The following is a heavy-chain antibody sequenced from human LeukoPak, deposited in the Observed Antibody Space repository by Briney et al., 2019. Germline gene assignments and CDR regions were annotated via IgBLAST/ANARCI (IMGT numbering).Heavy chain of an antibody. CDR3: ASGYSYYYYYMGV. Sequence: SETLSLTCTVSGGSLSSYYWSWLRQPPGKGLEGIGYIYYSGSTNYNPSLKSRVTISVDTSKNQFSLKLSSVTAADTAVYYCASGYSYYYYYMGVWGKGTTVTISS. V-gene: IGHV4-59*01. J-gene: IGHJ6*03. CDR1: GGSLSSYY. D-gene: IGHD5-18*01. CDR2: IYYSGST.